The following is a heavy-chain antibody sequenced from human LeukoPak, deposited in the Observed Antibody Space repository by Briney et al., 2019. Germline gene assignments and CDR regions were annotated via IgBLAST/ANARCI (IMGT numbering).Heavy chain of an antibody. CDR1: GGSISSINYY. J-gene: IGHJ4*02. Sequence: SETLSLTCTVSGGSISSINYYWGWIRQPPGKGLEWIGSIYYSGSTYYNPSLKSRVTISVDTSKNQFSLKLSSVTAADTAVYYCASLYSGSYDTGSFDYFNYWGQGTLVTVSS. CDR2: IYYSGST. CDR3: ASLYSGSYDTGSFDYFNY. V-gene: IGHV4-39*07. D-gene: IGHD1-26*01.